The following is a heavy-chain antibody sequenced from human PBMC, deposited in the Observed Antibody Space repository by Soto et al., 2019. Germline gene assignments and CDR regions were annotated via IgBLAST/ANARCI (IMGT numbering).Heavy chain of an antibody. CDR3: AREGSIFGVVMPYYYGMDV. V-gene: IGHV1-18*01. CDR2: ISAYNGNT. CDR1: GYTFTSYG. J-gene: IGHJ6*02. D-gene: IGHD3-3*01. Sequence: ASVKVSCKASGYTFTSYGISWVRQAPGQGLEWMGWISAYNGNTNYAQKLQGRVTMTTDTSTSTAYMELRSLRSDDTAVYYCAREGSIFGVVMPYYYGMDVWCQGTTVTVSS.